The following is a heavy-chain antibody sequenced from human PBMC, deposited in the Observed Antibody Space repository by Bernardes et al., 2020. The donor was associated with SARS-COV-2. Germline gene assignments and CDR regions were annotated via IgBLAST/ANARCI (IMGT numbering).Heavy chain of an antibody. CDR3: AVLEYYFDY. CDR1: GFTSSSYG. Sequence: GGSLRLSCAASGFTSSSYGMHWVRPAPGKGLEWVAVISYDGSNNNYADSVKGRFTISRDNSKNTLYLQMNSLRAEDTAVYYCAVLEYYFDYWGQGTLVTVSS. V-gene: IGHV3-30*03. J-gene: IGHJ4*02. D-gene: IGHD1-1*01. CDR2: ISYDGSNN.